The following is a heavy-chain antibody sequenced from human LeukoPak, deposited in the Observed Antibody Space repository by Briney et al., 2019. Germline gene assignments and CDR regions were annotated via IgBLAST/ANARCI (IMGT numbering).Heavy chain of an antibody. Sequence: SQTLSLTCTVSGGSISSYYWSWIRQPPGKGLEWIGYIYYSGSTNYNPSLKSRVTISVDTSKNQFSLKLSSVTAADTAVYYCARDPDSGSYGTFDYWGQGTLVTVSS. D-gene: IGHD1-26*01. CDR1: GGSISSYY. CDR3: ARDPDSGSYGTFDY. V-gene: IGHV4-59*01. J-gene: IGHJ4*02. CDR2: IYYSGST.